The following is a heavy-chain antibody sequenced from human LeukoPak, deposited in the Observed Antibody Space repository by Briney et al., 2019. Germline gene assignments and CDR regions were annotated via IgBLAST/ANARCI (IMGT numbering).Heavy chain of an antibody. CDR3: AKDIGATDYTPEAFDI. J-gene: IGHJ3*02. Sequence: PGGSLRLSCVASGFTFNKYGMTWVRQAPGKGLEWVSGTSSSGSSRYYADSVKGRFTISRDNSKSTLYLQMNSLRAEDTALYYCAKDIGATDYTPEAFDIWGQGTMVTVSS. CDR1: GFTFNKYG. D-gene: IGHD4-11*01. CDR2: TSSSGSSR. V-gene: IGHV3-23*01.